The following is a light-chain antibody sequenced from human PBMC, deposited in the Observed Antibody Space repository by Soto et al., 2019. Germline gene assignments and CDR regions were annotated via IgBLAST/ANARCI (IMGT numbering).Light chain of an antibody. CDR3: QQYYIFPIT. V-gene: IGKV1D-8*01. J-gene: IGKJ5*01. CDR2: AAS. Sequence: VTQYVSELRATMRERVTISCRMSQGISSYLAWYQQKPGKAPELLIYAASTLQSGVPSRFSGSGSGTDFTLTISCLQSEDFAPYYCQQYYIFPITFGRGTRLEI. CDR1: QGISSY.